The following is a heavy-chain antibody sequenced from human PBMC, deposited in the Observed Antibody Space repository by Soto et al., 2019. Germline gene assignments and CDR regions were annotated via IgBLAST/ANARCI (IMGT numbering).Heavy chain of an antibody. D-gene: IGHD1-20*01. Sequence: QVQLVESGGGVVQPGRSLRLSCAASGFTFSSYGMHWVRQAPGKGLEWVAVIWYDGSNKYYADSVKGRFTISRDNSKNTLYLPRNSLRAEDTAVYYCAPGGGGLTGTYDYWGQGTLVTVSS. CDR1: GFTFSSYG. J-gene: IGHJ4*02. CDR3: APGGGGLTGTYDY. CDR2: IWYDGSNK. V-gene: IGHV3-33*01.